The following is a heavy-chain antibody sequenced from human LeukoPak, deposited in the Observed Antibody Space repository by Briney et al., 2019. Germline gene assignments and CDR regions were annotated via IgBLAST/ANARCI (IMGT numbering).Heavy chain of an antibody. D-gene: IGHD3-22*01. J-gene: IGHJ4*02. CDR1: GFTFDDYA. CDR2: ISWNSGSI. V-gene: IGHV3-9*01. CDR3: AREHSDSSGYEIDYFDY. Sequence: GGSLRLSCAASGFTFDDYAMHWVRQAPGKGLEWVSGISWNSGSIGYADSVKGRFTISRDNAKNSLYLQMNSLRAEDTAVYYCAREHSDSSGYEIDYFDYWGQGTLVTVSS.